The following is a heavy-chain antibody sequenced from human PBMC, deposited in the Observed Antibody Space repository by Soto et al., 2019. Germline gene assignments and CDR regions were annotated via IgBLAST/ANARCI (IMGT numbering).Heavy chain of an antibody. D-gene: IGHD3-16*02. CDR2: IYYSGTT. CDR3: ARMGLHLGELSRNWFDP. Sequence: PSETLSLTCTVSGGSISSGGYYWSWIRQHPGKGLEWIGYIYYSGTTHYNPSLKSRATISLDTSNNQFSLEVKSATAADTAVYYCARMGLHLGELSRNWFDPWGQGSLVTVSS. J-gene: IGHJ5*02. CDR1: GGSISSGGYY. V-gene: IGHV4-31*03.